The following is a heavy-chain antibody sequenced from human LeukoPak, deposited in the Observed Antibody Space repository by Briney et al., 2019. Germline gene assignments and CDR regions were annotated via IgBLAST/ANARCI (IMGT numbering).Heavy chain of an antibody. Sequence: GASVKVSCKASGYTFTSYAMHWVRQAPGQRLEWMGWINAGNGNTKYSQKFQGRVTITRDTSASTAYMELSSLRSEDTAVYYCAGATPGQWPVGGYWGQGTLVTVSS. V-gene: IGHV1-3*01. D-gene: IGHD6-19*01. CDR1: GYTFTSYA. CDR2: INAGNGNT. J-gene: IGHJ4*02. CDR3: AGATPGQWPVGGY.